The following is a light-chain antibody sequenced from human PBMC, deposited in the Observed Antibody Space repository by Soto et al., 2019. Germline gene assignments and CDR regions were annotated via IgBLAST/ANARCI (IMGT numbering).Light chain of an antibody. V-gene: IGKV1-5*03. CDR3: QHYDVYPYT. CDR1: QSVSNW. CDR2: QAS. J-gene: IGKJ2*01. Sequence: DIQMTQSPSTLSASVGDRVTITCRASQSVSNWLAWYQQNPGKVPKLLIFQASTLETGVPSRFSGSGSGTEFTLSISSLQPDDFATYYCQHYDVYPYTFGQGTKLEIK.